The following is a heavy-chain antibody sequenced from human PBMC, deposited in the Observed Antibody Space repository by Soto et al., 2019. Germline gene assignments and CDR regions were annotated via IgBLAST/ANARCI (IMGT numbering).Heavy chain of an antibody. CDR1: GFTFDDYA. V-gene: IGHV3-9*01. J-gene: IGHJ4*02. D-gene: IGHD6-19*01. Sequence: SLRLSCAASGFTFDDYAMHWVRQAPGKGLEWVSGISWNSGSIGYADSVKGRFTISRDNAKNSLYLQMNSLRAEDTALYYCAKAGYSSGWASFDYWGQGTLVTVSS. CDR3: AKAGYSSGWASFDY. CDR2: ISWNSGSI.